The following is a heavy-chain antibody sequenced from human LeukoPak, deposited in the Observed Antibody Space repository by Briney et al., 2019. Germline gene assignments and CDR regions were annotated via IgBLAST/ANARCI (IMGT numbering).Heavy chain of an antibody. V-gene: IGHV3-23*01. CDR1: GFTFSSYA. CDR2: ISGSGGST. Sequence: GGSLRLPCAAPGFTFSSYAMSWVRQAPGKGLEWVSAISGSGGSTYYADSVKGRFTISRDNSKNTLYLQMNSLRAEDTAVYYCATEPRNYYYYYMDVWGKGTTVTVSS. D-gene: IGHD1-14*01. J-gene: IGHJ6*03. CDR3: ATEPRNYYYYYMDV.